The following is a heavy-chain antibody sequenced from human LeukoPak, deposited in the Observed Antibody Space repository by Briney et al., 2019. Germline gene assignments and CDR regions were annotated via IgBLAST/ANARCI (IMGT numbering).Heavy chain of an antibody. CDR2: ISYDGSNK. CDR3: ARDLGFLEPEDAFDI. J-gene: IGHJ3*02. Sequence: GRSLSSPWAAPGSTFSSNPRTWAGQAQGKGQEWLAVISYDGSNKYYADSVKGRFTISRDNSKNTLYLQMNSLRAEDTAVYYCARDLGFLEPEDAFDIWGQGTMVTVSS. V-gene: IGHV3-30*01. D-gene: IGHD3-3*02. CDR1: GSTFSSNP.